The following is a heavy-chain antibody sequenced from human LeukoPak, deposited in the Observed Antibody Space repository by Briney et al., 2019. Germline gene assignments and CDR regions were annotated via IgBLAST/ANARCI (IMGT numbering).Heavy chain of an antibody. CDR3: AKEPAWNDERANP. Sequence: GGSLRLSCAASGFTLRSYGMHGVGQAAGKGGEGVAFIRYDGINNSYADSVKRRFTISRDNSKNTLYLQMNSLRAEDTAVYYCAKEPAWNDERANPWGQGTLVTVSS. CDR1: GFTLRSYG. D-gene: IGHD1-1*01. CDR2: IRYDGINN. V-gene: IGHV3-30*02. J-gene: IGHJ5*02.